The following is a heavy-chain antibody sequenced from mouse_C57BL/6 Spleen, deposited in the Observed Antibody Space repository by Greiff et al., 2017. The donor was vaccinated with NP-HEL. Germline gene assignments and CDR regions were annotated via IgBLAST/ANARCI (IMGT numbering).Heavy chain of an antibody. J-gene: IGHJ1*03. CDR2: ISYDGSN. Sequence: EVQLQESGPGLVKPSQSLSLTCSVTGYSITSGYYWNWIRQFPGNKLEWMGYISYDGSNNYNPSLKNRISITRDTSKNQFFLKLNSVTTEDTATYYCARGDSSYWYFDVWGTGTTVTVSS. CDR3: ARGDSSYWYFDV. V-gene: IGHV3-6*01. CDR1: GYSITSGYY.